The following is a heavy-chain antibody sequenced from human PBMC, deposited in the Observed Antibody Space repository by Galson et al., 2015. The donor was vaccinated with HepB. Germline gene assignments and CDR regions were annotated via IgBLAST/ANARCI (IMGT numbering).Heavy chain of an antibody. CDR1: GLTFSSYW. CDR2: IKQDGSEK. CDR3: ARVSRGYFDY. Sequence: SLRLSCAASGLTFSSYWMSWVRQAPGKGLEWVANIKQDGSEKYYVDSVKGRFTISRDNAKNSLYLQMNSLRAEDTAVYYCARVSRGYFDYWGQGTLVTVSS. V-gene: IGHV3-7*03. J-gene: IGHJ4*02.